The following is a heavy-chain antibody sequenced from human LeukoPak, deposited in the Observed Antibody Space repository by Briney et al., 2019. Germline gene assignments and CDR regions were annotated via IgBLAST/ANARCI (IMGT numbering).Heavy chain of an antibody. CDR1: GFTFSSYS. D-gene: IGHD5-12*01. Sequence: PGGSLRLSCAASGFTFSSYSMNWVRQAPGKGLEWVSSISSSSSYIYYADSVKGRFTISRDNAKNSLYLQMNSLRAEDTAVYYCARDRSSDETYSGYIWGQGALVTVSS. J-gene: IGHJ4*02. CDR2: ISSSSSYI. V-gene: IGHV3-21*01. CDR3: ARDRSSDETYSGYI.